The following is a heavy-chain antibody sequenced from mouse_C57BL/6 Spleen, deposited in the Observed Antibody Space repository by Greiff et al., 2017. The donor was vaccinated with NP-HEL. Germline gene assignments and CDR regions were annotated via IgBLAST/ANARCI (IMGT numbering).Heavy chain of an antibody. V-gene: IGHV1-22*01. Sequence: EVQLKQSGPELVKPGASVKMSCKASGYTFTDYNMHWVKQSHGKSLEWIGYINPNNGGTSYNQKFKGKATLTVNKSSSTAYMELRSLTSEDSAVYYCARGYDYDVGYYAMDYWGQGTSVTVSS. CDR1: GYTFTDYN. CDR2: INPNNGGT. CDR3: ARGYDYDVGYYAMDY. J-gene: IGHJ4*01. D-gene: IGHD2-4*01.